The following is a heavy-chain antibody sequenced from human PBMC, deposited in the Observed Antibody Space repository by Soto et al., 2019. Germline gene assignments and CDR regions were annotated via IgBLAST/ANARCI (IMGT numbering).Heavy chain of an antibody. CDR3: ARVRPPFLYGHSNWFDP. V-gene: IGHV4-31*03. CDR1: GGSISSGGYY. CDR2: IYYSGST. Sequence: QVQLQESGPGLVKPSQTLSLTCTVSGGSISSGGYYWSWIRQHPGKGLEWIGYIYYSGSTYYNPSLKSRVTISVDTSKNQFSLKLSSVTAADTAVYYCARVRPPFLYGHSNWFDPWGQGTLVTVSS. J-gene: IGHJ5*02. D-gene: IGHD4-17*01.